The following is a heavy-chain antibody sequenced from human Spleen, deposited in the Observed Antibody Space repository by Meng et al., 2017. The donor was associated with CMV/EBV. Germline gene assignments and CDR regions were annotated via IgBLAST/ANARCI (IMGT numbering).Heavy chain of an antibody. CDR3: ARYAWHSMMPFDY. CDR2: INHSGST. Sequence: QVQLQQVGAGLLKPSEALSLTCAGYGGSFSGYYWSWIRQPPGKGLEWIGEINHSGSTNYNPSLKSRVTISVDTSKNQFSLKLSSVTAADTAVYYCARYAWHSMMPFDYWGQGTLVTVSS. CDR1: GGSFSGYY. J-gene: IGHJ4*02. V-gene: IGHV4-34*01. D-gene: IGHD3-22*01.